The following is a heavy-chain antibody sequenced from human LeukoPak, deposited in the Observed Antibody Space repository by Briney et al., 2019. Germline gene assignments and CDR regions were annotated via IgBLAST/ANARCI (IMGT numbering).Heavy chain of an antibody. D-gene: IGHD3-22*01. V-gene: IGHV1-69*01. CDR2: IIPIFGTA. CDR3: ARDLQSTYYDSSGALGPYFGY. J-gene: IGHJ4*02. Sequence: GSSVKVSCKASGGTFSSYAISWVRQAPGQGLEWMGGIIPIFGTANYAQKFQGRVTITADESTSTAYMELSSLRSEDTAVYYCARDLQSTYYDSSGALGPYFGYWGQGTLVTVSS. CDR1: GGTFSSYA.